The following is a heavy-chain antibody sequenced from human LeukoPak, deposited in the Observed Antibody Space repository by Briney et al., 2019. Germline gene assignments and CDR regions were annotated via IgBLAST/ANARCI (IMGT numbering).Heavy chain of an antibody. D-gene: IGHD3-22*01. CDR3: ARGLITMMVNDY. CDR1: GGSFSGYY. Sequence: SETLSLTCAVYGGSFSGYYWSWIRQPPGKGLEWIGEINHSGSTNYNPSLKSRVTISVDTSKNQFSLKLSSVTAADTAVYYCARGLITMMVNDYWGQGTLVTVSS. J-gene: IGHJ4*02. CDR2: INHSGST. V-gene: IGHV4-34*01.